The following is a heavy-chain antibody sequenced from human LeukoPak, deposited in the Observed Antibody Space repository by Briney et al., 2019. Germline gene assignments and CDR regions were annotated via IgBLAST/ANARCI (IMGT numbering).Heavy chain of an antibody. CDR2: IRSKANSYAT. CDR3: ARGRLGFLEWLPHDAFDI. J-gene: IGHJ3*02. V-gene: IGHV3-73*01. D-gene: IGHD3-3*01. Sequence: GGSLRLSCAASGFTFSGSAMHWVRQASGKGLEWVGRIRSKANSYATAYAASVKGRFTISRDDSKNTAYLQMNSLKTEDTAVYYCARGRLGFLEWLPHDAFDIWGQGTMVTVSS. CDR1: GFTFSGSA.